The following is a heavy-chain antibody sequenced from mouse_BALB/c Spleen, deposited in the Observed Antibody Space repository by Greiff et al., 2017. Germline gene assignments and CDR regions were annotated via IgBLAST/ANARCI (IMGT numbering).Heavy chain of an antibody. CDR2: IWGDGST. J-gene: IGHJ2*01. Sequence: QVQLKESGPGLVAPSQSLSITCTVSGFSLTGYGVNWVRQPPGKGLEWLGMIWGDGSTDYNSALKSRLSISKDNSKSQVFLKMNSLQTDDTARYYCARIYYDYAHYFDYWGQGTTLTVSS. D-gene: IGHD2-4*01. V-gene: IGHV2-6-7*01. CDR3: ARIYYDYAHYFDY. CDR1: GFSLTGYG.